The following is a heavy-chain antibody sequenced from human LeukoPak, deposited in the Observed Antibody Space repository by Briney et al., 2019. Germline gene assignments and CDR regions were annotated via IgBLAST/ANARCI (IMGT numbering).Heavy chain of an antibody. CDR3: ARREWSSSPIDY. CDR2: ISRSSSSI. D-gene: IGHD6-6*01. V-gene: IGHV3-21*01. J-gene: IGHJ4*02. CDR1: GLTLSSYS. Sequence: GGSLRFSCAAPGLTLSSYSMNWVRQAPGKGLDWVSFISRSSSSIYYADSLKGRFTISRDNAKNSLYLQMNSLRAEDTAVYYCARREWSSSPIDYWGQGTLVT.